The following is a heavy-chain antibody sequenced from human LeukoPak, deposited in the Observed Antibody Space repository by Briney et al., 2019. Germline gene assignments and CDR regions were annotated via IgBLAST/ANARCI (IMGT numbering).Heavy chain of an antibody. J-gene: IGHJ4*02. V-gene: IGHV4-59*01. D-gene: IGHD3-22*01. CDR3: ARATYYYDSSAPVVDY. Sequence: PSETLSLTCTVSVGSISSYYWSWIRQPPGRGLDGIGHIYYSGSTNDNPSLKSRVTISVDTSKNQFSLKLSSVIAADTAVYYCARATYYYDSSAPVVDYWGQGTLVTVSS. CDR1: VGSISSYY. CDR2: IYYSGST.